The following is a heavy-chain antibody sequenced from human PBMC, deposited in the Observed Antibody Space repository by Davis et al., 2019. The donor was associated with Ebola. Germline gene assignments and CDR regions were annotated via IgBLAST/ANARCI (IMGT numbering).Heavy chain of an antibody. CDR3: AKVKYYSTWRGGFDS. CDR2: LGTSADT. V-gene: IGHV3-23*01. CDR1: GFVFRNYV. D-gene: IGHD6-13*01. Sequence: GESLKISCAASGFVFRNYVMSWVRQAPGKGLEWVSTLGTSADTYYADSVKGRFTISRDNSKNTLYLQMNSLRAEDTALYYCAKVKYYSTWRGGFDSWGQGTLVTVSS. J-gene: IGHJ4*02.